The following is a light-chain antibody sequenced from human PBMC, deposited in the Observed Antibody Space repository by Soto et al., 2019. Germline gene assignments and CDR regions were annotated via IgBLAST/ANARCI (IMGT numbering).Light chain of an antibody. J-gene: IGKJ2*01. CDR2: DAS. Sequence: DIQMTQSPSTLSASVGDRVTITCRASQSISSWLAWYQQKPGKAPKLLIYDASSLESGVPSRFSGSGSETEFTLTISSLQPDDFAPYYCQQYNSYPYTFGQGTKLEIK. CDR3: QQYNSYPYT. V-gene: IGKV1-5*01. CDR1: QSISSW.